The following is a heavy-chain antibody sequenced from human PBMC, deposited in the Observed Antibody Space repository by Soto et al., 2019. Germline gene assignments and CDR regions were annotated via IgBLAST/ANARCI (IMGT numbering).Heavy chain of an antibody. CDR1: GFTFNNYA. CDR2: ISGGGGST. J-gene: IGHJ4*02. V-gene: IGHV3-23*01. Sequence: EVQLLESGGGLVQPGGPLRLSCAASGFTFNNYALTWVRQAPGKGLEWVSTISGGGGSTYYADSVKGRFTISRDNSKNTLYLQMNSLRVEDTAIYYCAKMGNYDVVVVVVAPRKLDYWGQGTLVTVSS. CDR3: AKMGNYDVVVVVVAPRKLDY. D-gene: IGHD2-15*01.